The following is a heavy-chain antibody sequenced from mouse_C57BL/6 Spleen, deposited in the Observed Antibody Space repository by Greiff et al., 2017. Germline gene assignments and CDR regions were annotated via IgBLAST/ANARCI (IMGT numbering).Heavy chain of an antibody. Sequence: VQLQESGAELVKPGASVKISCKASGYAFSSYWMTWVKQRPGKGLEWIGQIYPGGGGTNYNGKFKSKATLTADKSSSTAYMQLSSLTSEDSAVYFCARLLDGCSFAYWGQGTLVTVSA. CDR1: GYAFSSYW. CDR2: IYPGGGGT. CDR3: ARLLDGCSFAY. J-gene: IGHJ3*01. V-gene: IGHV1-80*01. D-gene: IGHD2-3*01.